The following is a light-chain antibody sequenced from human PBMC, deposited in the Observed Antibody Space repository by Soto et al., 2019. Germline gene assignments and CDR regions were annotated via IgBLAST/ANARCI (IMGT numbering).Light chain of an antibody. Sequence: QPVLTQPPSASGTPGQRVTISCSGSSSNIGSNTVNWYQQLPGTAPKLLIYSNNQRPSGVPDRFSGSKSGTSASLAISGLQPEDEADYYCAAWDDSLNGRYVLGTGTKVTVL. V-gene: IGLV1-44*01. J-gene: IGLJ1*01. CDR3: AAWDDSLNGRYV. CDR1: SSNIGSNT. CDR2: SNN.